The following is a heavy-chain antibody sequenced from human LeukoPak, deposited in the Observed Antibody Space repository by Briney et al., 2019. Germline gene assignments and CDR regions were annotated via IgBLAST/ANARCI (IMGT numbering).Heavy chain of an antibody. CDR2: IYHSGST. J-gene: IGHJ4*02. Sequence: SETLSLTCPVSGGSISSSFYYWGWIRQPPGKGLEWIGSIYHSGSTYFNPSLESRATISVDTSKNHFSLKMSSVTAADTAVYYCARSSGTGTFSYWGQGTLVTVSS. CDR1: GGSISSSFYY. V-gene: IGHV4-39*02. CDR3: ARSSGTGTFSY. D-gene: IGHD6-25*01.